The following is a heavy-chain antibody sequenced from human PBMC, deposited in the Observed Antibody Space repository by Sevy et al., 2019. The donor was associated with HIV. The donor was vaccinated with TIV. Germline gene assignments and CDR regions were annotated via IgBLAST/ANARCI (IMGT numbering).Heavy chain of an antibody. V-gene: IGHV1-18*04. Sequence: ASVKVSCKASGYTFTSYGISWVRQAPGQGLEWMGWISAYNSNTNYAQKLQGRVTMTTDTSTSTAYMELRSLRSDDTAVYYCASRLPITKLELREFSDYMDIWGKGTTVTVSS. CDR1: GYTFTSYG. CDR2: ISAYNSNT. J-gene: IGHJ6*03. D-gene: IGHD1-7*01. CDR3: ASRLPITKLELREFSDYMDI.